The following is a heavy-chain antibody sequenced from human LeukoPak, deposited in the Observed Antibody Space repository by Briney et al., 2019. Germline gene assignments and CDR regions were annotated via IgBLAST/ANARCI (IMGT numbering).Heavy chain of an antibody. J-gene: IGHJ4*02. CDR3: ASHVNCYSGYQFDY. CDR2: INHSGST. D-gene: IGHD5-12*01. V-gene: IGHV4-34*01. Sequence: PSETLSLTCAVYGGSFSGYYWSWIRQPPGKGLEWIGEINHSGSTNYNPSLKSRVTISVDTSKNQFSLKLSSVTAADTAVYYCASHVNCYSGYQFDYWGQGTLVTVSS. CDR1: GGSFSGYY.